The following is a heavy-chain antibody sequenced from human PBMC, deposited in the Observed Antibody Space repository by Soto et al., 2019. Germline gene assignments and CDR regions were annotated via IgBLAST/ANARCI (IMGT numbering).Heavy chain of an antibody. CDR3: AKDIGGGVYYDSSGYPNFGGNDIDY. D-gene: IGHD3-22*01. CDR2: ISAYNGNT. J-gene: IGHJ4*02. V-gene: IGHV1-18*01. CDR1: GYTFTSYG. Sequence: ASVKVSCKASGYTFTSYGISWVRQAPGQGLEWMGWISAYNGNTNYAQKLQGRVTMTTNTSTSTAYMELRSLRSDDTAVYYCAKDIGGGVYYDSSGYPNFGGNDIDYWGQGTLVTVSS.